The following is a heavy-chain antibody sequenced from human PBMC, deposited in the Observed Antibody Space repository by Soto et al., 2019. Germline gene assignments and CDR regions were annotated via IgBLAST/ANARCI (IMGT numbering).Heavy chain of an antibody. J-gene: IGHJ4*02. CDR1: GFSLTTSGVG. D-gene: IGHD3-3*01. CDR2: SYWDVDK. Sequence: QITLNESGPTQVKPRQTLTLTCTFSGFSLTTSGVGVGWIRQSPGKAPEWLAHSYWDVDKRYSPSRKSRLTITKATTKNQVVLTRADLDPADTATYYCAPRVLRTVFGLVTTTAIYFDFWGQGTPVAVSS. V-gene: IGHV2-5*02. CDR3: APRVLRTVFGLVTTTAIYFDF.